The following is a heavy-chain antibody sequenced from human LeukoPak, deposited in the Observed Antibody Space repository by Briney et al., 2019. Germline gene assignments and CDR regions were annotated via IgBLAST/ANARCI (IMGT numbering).Heavy chain of an antibody. CDR3: ARVQYGDYVGY. V-gene: IGHV4-34*01. J-gene: IGHJ4*02. CDR1: GGSFSGYY. Sequence: SETLSLTCAVYGGSFSGYYWSWIRQPPGKGLEWIGEINHSGSTNYNPSLKSRVTISVDTSKNQFSLKLTSVTAADTATYYCARVQYGDYVGYWGQGTLVTVSS. D-gene: IGHD4-17*01. CDR2: INHSGST.